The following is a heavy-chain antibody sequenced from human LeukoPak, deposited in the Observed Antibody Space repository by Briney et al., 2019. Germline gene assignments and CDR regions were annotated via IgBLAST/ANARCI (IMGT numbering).Heavy chain of an antibody. D-gene: IGHD3-16*01. V-gene: IGHV3-48*01. Sequence: GGSLRLSCAASGFTFSGYSMNWVRQTPGKGLEWLSYISSSSGTICSADSVKGRFTISRDNAKNSLYLQMNSLRAEDTAVYYCARRGWGGSGFDYWGQGTLVTVSS. CDR1: GFTFSGYS. J-gene: IGHJ4*02. CDR3: ARRGWGGSGFDY. CDR2: ISSSSGTI.